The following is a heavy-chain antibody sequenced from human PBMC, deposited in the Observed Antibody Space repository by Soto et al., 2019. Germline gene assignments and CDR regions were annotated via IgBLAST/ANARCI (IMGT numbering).Heavy chain of an antibody. CDR3: ARADLFGAYYDILTGYYNHYYYYMDV. D-gene: IGHD3-9*01. J-gene: IGHJ6*03. V-gene: IGHV3-21*01. CDR2: ISSSSSYI. CDR1: GFTFSSYS. Sequence: GGSLRLSCAASGFTFSSYSMNWVRQAPGKGLEWVSSISSSSSYIYYADSVKGRFTISRDNAKNSLYLQMNSLRAEDTAVYYCARADLFGAYYDILTGYYNHYYYYMDVWGKGTTVTVSS.